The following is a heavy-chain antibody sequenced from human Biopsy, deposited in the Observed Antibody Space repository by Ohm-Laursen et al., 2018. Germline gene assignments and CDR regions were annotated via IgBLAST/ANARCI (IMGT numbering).Heavy chain of an antibody. D-gene: IGHD6-13*01. CDR2: VDWDDYK. J-gene: IGHJ6*02. CDR1: GFSLSPRGMC. V-gene: IGHV2-70*12. CDR3: ALTPILIVSAGLVYRHRRHLQGMDV. Sequence: PTQTLTLTCSFSGFSLSPRGMCVSWIRQAPGKALEWLARVDWDDYKDYSASLQTKLSISKDASNDQLVLTVNNVDPADTATYYSALTPILIVSAGLVYRHRRHLQGMDVWGQGIAVTVS.